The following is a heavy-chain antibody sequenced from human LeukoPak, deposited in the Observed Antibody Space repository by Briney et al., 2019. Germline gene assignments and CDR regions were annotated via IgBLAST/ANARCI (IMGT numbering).Heavy chain of an antibody. CDR1: GFTFSSYS. CDR3: ARDRVDYVKDFDY. CDR2: ISSSSSYI. V-gene: IGHV3-21*01. D-gene: IGHD4-17*01. J-gene: IGHJ4*02. Sequence: KPGGSLRLSCAASGFTFSSYSMNWVRQAPGKGLEWVSSISSSSSYIYYADSVKGRFTISRDNAKNSLYLQMNSLRAEDTAVYYCARDRVDYVKDFDYWGQGTLATVSS.